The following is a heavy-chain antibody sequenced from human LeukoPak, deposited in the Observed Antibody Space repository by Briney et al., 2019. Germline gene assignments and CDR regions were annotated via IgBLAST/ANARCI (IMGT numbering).Heavy chain of an antibody. CDR3: ARGSRGYFDY. Sequence: PSETLSLTCTVSGGSTSSYYWSWIRQPPGKGLEWIGYIYYSGSTNYNPSLKSRVTISVDTSKNQFSLKLSSVTAADTAVYYCARGSRGYFDYWGQGTLVTVSS. CDR2: IYYSGST. V-gene: IGHV4-59*01. CDR1: GGSTSSYY. J-gene: IGHJ4*02.